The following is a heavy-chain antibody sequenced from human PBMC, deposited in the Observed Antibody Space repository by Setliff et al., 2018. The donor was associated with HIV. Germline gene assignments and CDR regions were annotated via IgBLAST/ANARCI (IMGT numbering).Heavy chain of an antibody. CDR3: AKAGGDS. V-gene: IGHV5-51*01. D-gene: IGHD3-10*01. J-gene: IGHJ5*01. CDR1: GYSFTSYW. Sequence: PGESLKISCKGSGYSFTSYWIGWVRQMPGKGLEWMGTIYPSDSDTKYNPSFQGHVSISADRSIGTTCLQWSSLRASDTAMYYCAKAGGDSWGQGTLVTVSS. CDR2: IYPSDSDT.